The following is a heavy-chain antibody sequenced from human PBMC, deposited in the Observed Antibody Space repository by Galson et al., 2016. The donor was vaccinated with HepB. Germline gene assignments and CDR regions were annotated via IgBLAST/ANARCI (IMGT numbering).Heavy chain of an antibody. D-gene: IGHD3-3*01. CDR2: IYFSGRT. Sequence: LSLTCTVSGGFIRTYYWSWIRQSPGKGLEWIGYIYFSGRTKYSPSLESRVTILIDTSRNQFSLHLKFVTAADTAVYYCARQGIFGFYGMDVWGQGTTITVSS. CDR3: ARQGIFGFYGMDV. CDR1: GGFIRTYY. J-gene: IGHJ6*02. V-gene: IGHV4-59*08.